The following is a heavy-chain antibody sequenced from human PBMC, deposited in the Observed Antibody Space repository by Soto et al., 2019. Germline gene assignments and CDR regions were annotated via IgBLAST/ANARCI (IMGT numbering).Heavy chain of an antibody. CDR2: IYYSGST. Sequence: PSETLSLTCTVSGGSISSGGYYWSWIRQHPGKGLEWIGYIYYSGSTYYNPSLKSRVTISVDTSKNQFSLKLSSVTAADTAVYYCARVIARYGSIDYWGQGTLVTVSS. CDR3: ARVIARYGSIDY. V-gene: IGHV4-31*03. CDR1: GGSISSGGYY. D-gene: IGHD5-18*01. J-gene: IGHJ4*02.